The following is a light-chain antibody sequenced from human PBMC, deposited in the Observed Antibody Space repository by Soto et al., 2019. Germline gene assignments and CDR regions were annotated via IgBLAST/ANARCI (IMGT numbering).Light chain of an antibody. CDR1: NGDIGTYNF. Sequence: QSALAQPASVSGSPGQSITFSCTGSNGDIGTYNFVSWYQQHPGKAPKLLIFGVTNRPSGISDRFSGSKSGDTASLTISRLQPEDEADYYCSSYTTSNSLIFGTGTKLT. V-gene: IGLV2-14*01. CDR2: GVT. J-gene: IGLJ1*01. CDR3: SSYTTSNSLI.